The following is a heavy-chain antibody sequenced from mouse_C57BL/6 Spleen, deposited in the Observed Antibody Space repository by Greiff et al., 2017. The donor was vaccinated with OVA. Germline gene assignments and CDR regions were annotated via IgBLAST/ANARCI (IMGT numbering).Heavy chain of an antibody. D-gene: IGHD2-1*01. Sequence: EVQLQQSGAELVRPGASVKLSCTASGFNIKDDYMHWVKQRPEQGLEWIGWIDPENGDTEYASKFQGKATITADTSSNTAYLQLSSLTSEDTAVYYCTTIYYGNYDWYFDVWGTGTTVTVSS. J-gene: IGHJ1*03. CDR1: GFNIKDDY. CDR2: IDPENGDT. CDR3: TTIYYGNYDWYFDV. V-gene: IGHV14-4*01.